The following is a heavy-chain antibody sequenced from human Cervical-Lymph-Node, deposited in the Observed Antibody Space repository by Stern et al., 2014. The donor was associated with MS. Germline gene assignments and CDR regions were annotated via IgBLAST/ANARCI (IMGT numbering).Heavy chain of an antibody. CDR2: ILPADSDS. V-gene: IGHV5-51*01. D-gene: IGHD2-2*01. J-gene: IGHJ6*02. Sequence: VQLVQSGAEVKKPGESLKISCKGSGYNFGDYWIGWVRQKPGKGLEWMGTILPADSDSRYSQSFEGQVTISADESISTAFLQSSSLKASDTGIYYCARHQPAATFAMDVWGQGTTVIVSS. CDR1: GYNFGDYW. CDR3: ARHQPAATFAMDV.